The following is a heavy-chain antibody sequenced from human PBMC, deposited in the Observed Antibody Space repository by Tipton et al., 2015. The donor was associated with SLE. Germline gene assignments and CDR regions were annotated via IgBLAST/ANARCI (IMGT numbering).Heavy chain of an antibody. Sequence: TLSLTCAVYGGSFSGYYWSWIRQPPGKGLEWIGEINHSGSTNYNPSLKSRVTISVDTSKNQFSLKLSSVTAADTAVYYCASGYSSSSAQLWGQGTLVTVSS. D-gene: IGHD6-13*01. V-gene: IGHV4-34*09. CDR2: INHSGST. J-gene: IGHJ1*01. CDR1: GGSFSGYY. CDR3: ASGYSSSSAQL.